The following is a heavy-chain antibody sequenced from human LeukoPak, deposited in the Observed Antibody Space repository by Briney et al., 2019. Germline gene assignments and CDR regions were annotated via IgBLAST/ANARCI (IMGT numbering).Heavy chain of an antibody. J-gene: IGHJ5*02. D-gene: IGHD6-13*01. CDR3: ARGYSSSWYFNWFDP. CDR2: IYISGSP. CDR1: GGSISSHD. Sequence: SETLSLTCTVSGGSISSHDWTWIRQPAGKGLEWIGRIYISGSPNYNPSFKSRVTMSVDTSRNQFSLKLSSVTAADTAVYYCARGYSSSWYFNWFDPWGQGTLVTVSS. V-gene: IGHV4-4*07.